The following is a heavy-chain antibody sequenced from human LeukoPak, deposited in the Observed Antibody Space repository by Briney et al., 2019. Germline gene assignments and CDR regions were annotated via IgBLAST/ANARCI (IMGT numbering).Heavy chain of an antibody. D-gene: IGHD6-19*01. CDR3: ARAYSSGWYGDFDY. CDR1: GFTFSSYG. V-gene: IGHV3-30*03. Sequence: PGGSLRLSCAASGFTFSSYGMHWVRQAPGKGLEWVAIISYDGHNKDYADSVKGRFTISRDNSKNTLYLQMNSLRAEDTGVYYCARAYSSGWYGDFDYWGQGTLVTVSS. CDR2: ISYDGHNK. J-gene: IGHJ4*02.